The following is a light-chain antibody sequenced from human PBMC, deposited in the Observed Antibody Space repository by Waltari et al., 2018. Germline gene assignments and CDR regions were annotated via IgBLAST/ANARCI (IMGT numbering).Light chain of an antibody. V-gene: IGKV1-5*03. CDR1: QLISNW. CDR2: TTS. J-gene: IGKJ1*01. Sequence: QMTTSPSILSASAGNRVTITCRASQLISNWWAWYQQKPGKAPKLLIFTTSSLESGVPSRFSGRGSGTDFTLTISSLQPEDYATYYCQQYYSYPRTFGQGTKVEIK. CDR3: QQYYSYPRT.